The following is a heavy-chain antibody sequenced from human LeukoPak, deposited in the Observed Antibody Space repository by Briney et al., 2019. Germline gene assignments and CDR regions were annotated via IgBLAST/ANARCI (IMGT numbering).Heavy chain of an antibody. Sequence: PGGSLRLSCAASGFTFDDYTMHWVRQAPGKGLEWVSLISWDGGSTYYADSVKGRFTISRDNSKNSLYLQMNSLRTEDTALYYCAKDIGGVPAAKNLYYGMDVWGQGTTVTVSS. J-gene: IGHJ6*02. CDR3: AKDIGGVPAAKNLYYGMDV. D-gene: IGHD2-2*01. V-gene: IGHV3-43*01. CDR2: ISWDGGST. CDR1: GFTFDDYT.